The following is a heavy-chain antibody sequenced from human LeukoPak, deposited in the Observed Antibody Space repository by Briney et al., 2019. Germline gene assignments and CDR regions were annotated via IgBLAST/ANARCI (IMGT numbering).Heavy chain of an antibody. J-gene: IGHJ3*02. V-gene: IGHV4-34*01. CDR2: INHSGST. CDR3: ARPPANWGSTEAFDI. Sequence: SETLSLTCAVYGGSFSGYYWSWIRQPPGKGLEWIGEINHSGSTNYNPSLKSRVTISVDTSKNQFSLKLSSVTAADTAVYYCARPPANWGSTEAFDIWGQGTMVTVSS. CDR1: GGSFSGYY. D-gene: IGHD7-27*01.